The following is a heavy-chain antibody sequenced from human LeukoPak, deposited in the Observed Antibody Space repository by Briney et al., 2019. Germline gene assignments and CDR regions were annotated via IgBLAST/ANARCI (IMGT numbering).Heavy chain of an antibody. V-gene: IGHV1-18*04. CDR3: ARDGIVVVPAATRRPYYMDV. CDR1: GYTFTSYG. J-gene: IGHJ6*03. D-gene: IGHD2-2*01. CDR2: ISAYNGNT. Sequence: ASVKVSCKASGYTFTSYGISWVRQAPGQGLEWMGWISAYNGNTNYAQKLQGRVTMTTDTSTSTAYMELRSLRSDDTAVYYCARDGIVVVPAATRRPYYMDVWGKGTTVTVSS.